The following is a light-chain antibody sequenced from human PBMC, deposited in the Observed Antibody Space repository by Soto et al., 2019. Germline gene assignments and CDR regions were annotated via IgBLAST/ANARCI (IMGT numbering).Light chain of an antibody. CDR3: QQYASSLFT. CDR2: AAS. V-gene: IGKV3-20*01. CDR1: QSFSSSY. J-gene: IGKJ3*01. Sequence: EIVLTQSPGTLSLSPGERATLSCRASQSFSSSYLAWYQQKPGQAPRLLIYAASTRATGVPARFSGSAAGTDFTLTSSRLEPEDFAVYYCQQYASSLFTFGPGTKLDIK.